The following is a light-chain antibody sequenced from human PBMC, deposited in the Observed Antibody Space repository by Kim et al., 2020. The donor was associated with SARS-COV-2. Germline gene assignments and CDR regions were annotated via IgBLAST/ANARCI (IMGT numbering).Light chain of an antibody. CDR1: QSSTNY. CDR3: QQSYNLPPT. CDR2: AAS. V-gene: IGKV1-39*01. J-gene: IGKJ4*02. Sequence: DIQMTQSPSSLSASVGDRVTITCRASQSSTNYLNWYQQKPGKATKLLIYAASTLQSGVPSRFSGSGSGTDFTLTIGSLQPEDFATYCCQQSYNLPPTFGRGTKVDIK.